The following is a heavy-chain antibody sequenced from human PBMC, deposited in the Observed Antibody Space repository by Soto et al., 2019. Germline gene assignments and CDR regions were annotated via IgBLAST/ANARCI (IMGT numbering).Heavy chain of an antibody. D-gene: IGHD6-19*01. CDR2: IYYSGST. V-gene: IGHV4-59*13. CDR3: ARVGASAWFFDY. J-gene: IGHJ4*02. CDR1: GGSINNYY. Sequence: PSETLSLTCSVSGGSINNYYWSWIRQPPGKGLEWIGYIYYSGSTRYNPSLTSRVTMSVDASRNQFSLKLTSVTPPDTAVYYCARVGASAWFFDYWGQGALVTVSS.